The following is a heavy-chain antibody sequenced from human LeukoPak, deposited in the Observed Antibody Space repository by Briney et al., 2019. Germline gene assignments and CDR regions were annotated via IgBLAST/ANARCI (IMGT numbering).Heavy chain of an antibody. D-gene: IGHD3-16*01. V-gene: IGHV3-74*01. CDR1: GFTFSSYW. Sequence: GGSLRLSCAASGFTFSSYWMHWVRQAPGKGLVWVSHINSDGSSTSYADSVKGRFTISRDNAKNTLYLQMNSLRAEDTAVYYCAREGEPSIYYYHYGMDVWGQGTTVTVSS. CDR3: AREGEPSIYYYHYGMDV. CDR2: INSDGSST. J-gene: IGHJ6*02.